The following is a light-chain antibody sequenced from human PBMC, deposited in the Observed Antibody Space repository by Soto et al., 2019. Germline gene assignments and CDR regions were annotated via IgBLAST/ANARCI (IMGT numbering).Light chain of an antibody. CDR3: SSYTHTTSRYV. J-gene: IGLJ1*01. Sequence: QSVLTQPASVSGSPGQSITISCTGTSGDIGRFNYVSWYQHHPGKAPKVMIYDVSNRPSGVSDRFSGSKSGNTASLTISGLQAEDEADYYCSSYTHTTSRYVFGAGTKVTV. V-gene: IGLV2-14*03. CDR1: SGDIGRFNY. CDR2: DVS.